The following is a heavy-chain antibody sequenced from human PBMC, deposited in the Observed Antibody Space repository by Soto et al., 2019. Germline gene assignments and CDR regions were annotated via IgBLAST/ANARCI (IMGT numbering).Heavy chain of an antibody. D-gene: IGHD3-9*01. J-gene: IGHJ4*02. CDR1: GFTFSSYA. CDR3: AKSAYYDILTGYYRSDY. V-gene: IGHV3-23*01. CDR2: ISGSGGST. Sequence: PGGSLRLSCAASGFTFSSYAMSWVRQAPGKGLEWVSAISGSGGSTYYADSVKGRFTISRDNSKNTLYLQMNSLRAEDTALYYCAKSAYYDILTGYYRSDYWGQGTLVTVS.